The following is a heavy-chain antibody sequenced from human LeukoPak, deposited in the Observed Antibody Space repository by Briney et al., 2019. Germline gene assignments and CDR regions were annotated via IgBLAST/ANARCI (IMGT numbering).Heavy chain of an antibody. Sequence: PGGSLRLSCAASGFTFDDYGMSWVRQAPGKGLEWVSGINWNGGSTGYADSVKGRFTISRDNAKNSLYLQMNGLRAEDTALYCCARKGKYYGSGDDAFDIWGQGAMVTVSS. CDR1: GFTFDDYG. CDR2: INWNGGST. J-gene: IGHJ3*02. D-gene: IGHD3-10*01. V-gene: IGHV3-20*04. CDR3: ARKGKYYGSGDDAFDI.